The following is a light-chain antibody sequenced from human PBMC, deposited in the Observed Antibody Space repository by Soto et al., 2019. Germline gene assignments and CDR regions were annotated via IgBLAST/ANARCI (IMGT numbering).Light chain of an antibody. CDR1: QSISSW. Sequence: DLQMTQSPSTLSASVGDRVTITCRASQSISSWLAWYQQKPGKVPKLLIYKASSLQSGVPSRFGDSESGTEFTLTISSLQPDDFATYYCQQYNSYPYTFGQGTKLQIK. J-gene: IGKJ2*01. V-gene: IGKV1-5*03. CDR2: KAS. CDR3: QQYNSYPYT.